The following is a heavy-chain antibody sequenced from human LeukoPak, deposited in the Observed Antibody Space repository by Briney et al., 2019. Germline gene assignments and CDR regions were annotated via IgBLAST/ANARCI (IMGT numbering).Heavy chain of an antibody. J-gene: IGHJ4*02. CDR2: ISFDGSNK. CDR1: GFTFSSYA. Sequence: GGSLRHSCAASGFTFSSYAMHWVRQAPGKGLEWVGVISFDGSNKYYADSVKGRFTISRDNSKNTLYLQVNSLRAEDTAVYYCARDESRYYYDYWGQGTLVTVSS. V-gene: IGHV3-30-3*01. D-gene: IGHD6-13*01. CDR3: ARDESRYYYDY.